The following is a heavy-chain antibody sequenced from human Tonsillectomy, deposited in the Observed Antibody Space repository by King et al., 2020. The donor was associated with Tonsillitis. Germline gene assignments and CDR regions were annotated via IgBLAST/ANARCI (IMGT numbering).Heavy chain of an antibody. CDR1: GGSISSSNW. CDR2: IYHSGST. V-gene: IGHV4-4*02. J-gene: IGHJ3*02. Sequence: QLQESGPGLVKPSGTLSLTCAVSGGSISSSNWWSWVRQPPGKGLEWIGEIYHSGSTNYNPSRKSRITLSVDTSKNQFSLKGSSVTAADTAVYYCARAPNYHDSSGYFTSALDIWGQGTTVTVSS. D-gene: IGHD3-22*01. CDR3: ARAPNYHDSSGYFTSALDI.